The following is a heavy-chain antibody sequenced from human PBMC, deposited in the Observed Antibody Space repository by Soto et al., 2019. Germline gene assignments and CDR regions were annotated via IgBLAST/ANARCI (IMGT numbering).Heavy chain of an antibody. CDR2: IYYSGST. Sequence: SETLSLTCTVSGGSISSGGYYWSWIRQHPGKGLEWIGYIYYSGSTYYNPSLKSRVTISVDTSKNQFSLKLSSVTAAATAVYYCVASDSSGYYSGWFDPWGQGTLVTVSS. CDR3: VASDSSGYYSGWFDP. CDR1: GGSISSGGYY. J-gene: IGHJ5*02. D-gene: IGHD3-22*01. V-gene: IGHV4-31*03.